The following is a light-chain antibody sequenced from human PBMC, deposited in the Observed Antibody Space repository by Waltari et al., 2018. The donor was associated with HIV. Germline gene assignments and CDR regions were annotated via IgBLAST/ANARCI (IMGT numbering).Light chain of an antibody. Sequence: DIVMTQSPDSLPVSLGARASINCKSSQSLLYTSNNKNFLAWYQQKPGQPPKLLIYWAFTRESGVPDRFSGSGSGTDFTLTISGLQADDVAIYYCQQYYTTPLTFGGGTKVEI. V-gene: IGKV4-1*01. CDR1: QSLLYTSNNKNF. J-gene: IGKJ4*01. CDR3: QQYYTTPLT. CDR2: WAF.